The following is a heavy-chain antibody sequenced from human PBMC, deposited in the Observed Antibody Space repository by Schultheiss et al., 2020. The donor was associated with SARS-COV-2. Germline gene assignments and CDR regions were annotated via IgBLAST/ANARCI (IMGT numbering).Heavy chain of an antibody. D-gene: IGHD4-17*01. V-gene: IGHV4-4*07. CDR2: IYSSGTT. CDR3: ARSPTVTRFYYMDV. J-gene: IGHJ6*03. CDR1: GGSISSYY. Sequence: SETLSLTCTVSGGSISSYYWSWIRQPAGKGLEWIGRIYSSGTTDYNPSLKSRVTISLDTSKNQFSLKLRSVTAADTAMYYCARSPTVTRFYYMDVWGKGTTVTVSS.